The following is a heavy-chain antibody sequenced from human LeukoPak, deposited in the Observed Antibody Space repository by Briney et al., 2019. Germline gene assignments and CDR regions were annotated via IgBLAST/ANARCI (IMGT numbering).Heavy chain of an antibody. D-gene: IGHD6-6*01. CDR2: ISSSSSYI. Sequence: NPGGSLRRSCASSGFTFSSYSMNWVRQAPGKGLKWVSSISSSSSYIYYADSVKDRFTISRDNAKNSLYLQMNSLRAEDTAVYYCARELISTSSVLHPDYWGQGTLVTVSS. CDR1: GFTFSSYS. CDR3: ARELISTSSVLHPDY. V-gene: IGHV3-21*06. J-gene: IGHJ4*02.